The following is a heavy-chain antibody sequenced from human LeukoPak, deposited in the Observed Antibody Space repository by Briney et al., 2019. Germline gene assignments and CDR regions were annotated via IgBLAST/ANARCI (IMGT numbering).Heavy chain of an antibody. Sequence: ASVKVSCKASGYTFTGYYMHWVRQAPGQGLEWMGWINPNSGGTNYAQKFQGRVTMTRDTSISTAYMDLSRLRSDDTAVYYCARGLGGRYSYGCYYFDYWGQGTLVTVSS. V-gene: IGHV1-2*02. CDR2: INPNSGGT. CDR3: ARGLGGRYSYGCYYFDY. CDR1: GYTFTGYY. J-gene: IGHJ4*02. D-gene: IGHD5-18*01.